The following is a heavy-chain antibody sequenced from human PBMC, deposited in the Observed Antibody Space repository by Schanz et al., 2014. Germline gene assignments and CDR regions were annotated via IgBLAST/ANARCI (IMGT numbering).Heavy chain of an antibody. CDR1: GFTVSSNY. CDR2: TYSGGST. Sequence: EVQLVESGGGLIKPGGSLRLSCAASGFTVSSNYMSWVRQAPGKGLEWVSITYSGGSTYYADSVKGRFTISRDNSKNTLYLLMNSLRAEDTAVYYCAKDLISGWSGFDYWGQGTLVTVSS. D-gene: IGHD6-19*01. CDR3: AKDLISGWSGFDY. J-gene: IGHJ4*02. V-gene: IGHV3-66*01.